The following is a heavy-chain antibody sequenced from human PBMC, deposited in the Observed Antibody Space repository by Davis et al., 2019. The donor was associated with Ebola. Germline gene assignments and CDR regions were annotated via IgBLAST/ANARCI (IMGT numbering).Heavy chain of an antibody. CDR1: GYTFTSYD. CDR2: INPNSGTT. CDR3: AREGKSNYFYFAMDV. D-gene: IGHD3-10*01. V-gene: IGHV1-8*01. Sequence: AASVKVSCKTSGYTFTSYDIYWVRQATGQGLEWMGRINPNSGTTAYAQQFQGRVTMTRDTSINTAHMELSGLRYEDTAVYYRAREGKSNYFYFAMDVWGKGTTVTVSS. J-gene: IGHJ6*04.